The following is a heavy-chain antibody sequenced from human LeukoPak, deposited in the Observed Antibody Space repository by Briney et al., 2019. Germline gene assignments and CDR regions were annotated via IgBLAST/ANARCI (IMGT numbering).Heavy chain of an antibody. Sequence: SETLSLTCTVSGGSISSYYWSWIRQPPGKGLEWIGYIYYSGSTNYNPSLKSRVTISVDTSKNQFSLKLSSVTAADTAVYYCARAEPLEDYFDYWGQGTLVTVSS. V-gene: IGHV4-59*01. J-gene: IGHJ4*02. CDR3: ARAEPLEDYFDY. D-gene: IGHD6-13*01. CDR1: GGSISSYY. CDR2: IYYSGST.